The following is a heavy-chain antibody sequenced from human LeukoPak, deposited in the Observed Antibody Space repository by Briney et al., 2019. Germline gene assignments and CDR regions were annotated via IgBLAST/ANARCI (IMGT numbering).Heavy chain of an antibody. D-gene: IGHD3-10*01. J-gene: IGHJ5*02. CDR2: IYYSGST. Sequence: SETLSLTCTVSGGSISSGGYYWSWIRQHPGKGLEWIGYIYYSGSTYYNPSPKSRVTISVDTSKNQFSLKLSSVTAADTAVYYCARDGSGSYNWFDPWGQGTLVTVSS. CDR1: GGSISSGGYY. CDR3: ARDGSGSYNWFDP. V-gene: IGHV4-31*03.